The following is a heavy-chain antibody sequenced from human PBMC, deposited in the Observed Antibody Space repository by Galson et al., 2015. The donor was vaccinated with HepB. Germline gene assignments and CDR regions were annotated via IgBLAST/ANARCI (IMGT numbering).Heavy chain of an antibody. CDR1: GNPLTMYT. CDR3: ARKGSSGWYVAFDI. D-gene: IGHD6-19*01. Sequence: SVKVSCKASGNPLTMYTTHWVRQAPGQRLEWMGWINGANGNTDYSQKFQGRVTITRDTSASTAYMELSSLRSEDTAVYYCARKGSSGWYVAFDIWGQGTMVTVSS. J-gene: IGHJ3*02. V-gene: IGHV1-3*01. CDR2: INGANGNT.